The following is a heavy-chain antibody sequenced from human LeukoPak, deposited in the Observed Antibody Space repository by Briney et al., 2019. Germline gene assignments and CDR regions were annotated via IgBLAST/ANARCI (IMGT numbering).Heavy chain of an antibody. CDR1: GGSISSSSYY. V-gene: IGHV4-39*01. D-gene: IGHD7-27*01. CDR3: ASRTGDPPFDS. Sequence: PSETLSLTCTVSGGSISSSSYYWGWIRQPPGKGLEWIGSIYYSGSTYYNPSLKSRVTISVDTSKNQFSLKLSSVPAADTAVYYCASRTGDPPFDSCGQGTLVTVSS. J-gene: IGHJ4*02. CDR2: IYYSGST.